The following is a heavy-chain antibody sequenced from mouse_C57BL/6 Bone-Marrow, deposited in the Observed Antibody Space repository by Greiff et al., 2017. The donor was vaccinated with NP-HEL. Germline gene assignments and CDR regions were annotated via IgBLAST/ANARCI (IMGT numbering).Heavy chain of an antibody. CDR1: YTFSSRVH. J-gene: IGHJ3*01. CDR2: GQGLEWIG. D-gene: IGHD4-1*01. Sequence: VQLQQSGPELARPWASVKISCQAFYTFSSRVHFAIRDTNYWLQWVKQRPGQGLEWIGAIYPGIGDTSYNQMFKGTATLTAEKSSSTAYMQLSSLTSDDAAVYYCARGTGGFAYGGQGTLVTVSA. CDR3: SDDAAVYYCARGTGGFAY. V-gene: IGHV1-87*01.